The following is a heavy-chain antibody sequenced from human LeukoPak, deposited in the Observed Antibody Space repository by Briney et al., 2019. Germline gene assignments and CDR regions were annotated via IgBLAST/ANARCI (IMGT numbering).Heavy chain of an antibody. CDR3: ARGGKWLRFPYY. Sequence: ASVKVSCKASGYTFTGYYMHWVRQAPGQGLEWMGWMNPNSGNTGYAQKFQGRVTMTRNTSISTAYMELSSLRSEDTAVYYCARGGKWLRFPYYWGQGTLVTVSS. V-gene: IGHV1-8*02. CDR2: MNPNSGNT. D-gene: IGHD5-12*01. J-gene: IGHJ4*02. CDR1: GYTFTGYY.